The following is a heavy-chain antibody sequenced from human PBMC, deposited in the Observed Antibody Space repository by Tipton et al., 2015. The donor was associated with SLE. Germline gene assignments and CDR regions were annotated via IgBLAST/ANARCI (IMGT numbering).Heavy chain of an antibody. CDR2: ISYDGSNK. CDR3: ARDMVGATEGAFDI. Sequence: RSLRLSCAASGFTFSSYAMHWVRQAPGKGLEWVAVISYDGSNKYYADSVKGRFTISRDNSKNTLYLQMNSLRAEDTAVYYCARDMVGATEGAFDIWGQGTMVTVSS. J-gene: IGHJ3*02. V-gene: IGHV3-30*04. CDR1: GFTFSSYA. D-gene: IGHD1-26*01.